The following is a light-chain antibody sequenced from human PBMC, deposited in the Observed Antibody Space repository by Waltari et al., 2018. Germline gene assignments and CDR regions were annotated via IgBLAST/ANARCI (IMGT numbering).Light chain of an antibody. CDR3: LLYYGGAQV. J-gene: IGLJ3*02. Sequence: QAVVTQEPSLTVSPGGTVTLTCGSSTGAVTSGHYPYWFQQKPGQAPRTLIYDTSNKHSWTPARFSGSLLGGKAALTLSGAQSEDEAEYSCLLYYGGAQVFGGGTRLTVL. CDR1: TGAVTSGHY. CDR2: DTS. V-gene: IGLV7-46*01.